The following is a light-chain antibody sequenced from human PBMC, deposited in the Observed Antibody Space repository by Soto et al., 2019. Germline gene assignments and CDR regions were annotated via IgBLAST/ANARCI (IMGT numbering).Light chain of an antibody. Sequence: QSVLTQPPSVSGAPGQGVTISCTGSSSNIGAGYDVHWYQQVPGTAPKFLISDRGYRPSGVPARFSVSKSGTSASLAITGLQSEDEADYYCQSYDTRLSATIFGGGTKLTVL. J-gene: IGLJ2*01. CDR1: SSNIGAGYD. CDR3: QSYDTRLSATI. V-gene: IGLV1-40*01. CDR2: DRG.